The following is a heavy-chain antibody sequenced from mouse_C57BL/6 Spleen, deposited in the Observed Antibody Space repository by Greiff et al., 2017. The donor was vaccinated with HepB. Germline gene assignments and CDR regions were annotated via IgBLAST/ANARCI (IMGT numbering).Heavy chain of an antibody. J-gene: IGHJ2*01. CDR3: AREAYYSNYDY. Sequence: VVESGPELVKPGASVKISCKASGYAFSSSWMNWVKQRPGKGLEWIGRIYPGDGDTNYNGKFKGKATLTADKSSSTAYMQLSSLTSEDSAVYFCAREAYYSNYDYWGQGTTLTVSS. D-gene: IGHD2-5*01. CDR2: IYPGDGDT. CDR1: GYAFSSSW. V-gene: IGHV1-82*01.